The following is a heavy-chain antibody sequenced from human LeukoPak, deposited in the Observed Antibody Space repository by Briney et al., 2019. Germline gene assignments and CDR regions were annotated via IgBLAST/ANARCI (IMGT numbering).Heavy chain of an antibody. CDR2: INHSGST. D-gene: IGHD3-3*01. CDR3: ARGGTYYDGP. V-gene: IGHV4-34*01. CDR1: GGSFSGYY. Sequence: SETLSLTCAVYGGSFSGYYWSWIRQPPGKGLEWIGEINHSGSTNYNPSLKSRVTISVDTSKNQFSLKLISVTAADTALYYCARGGTYYDGPWGQGTLVTVSS. J-gene: IGHJ5*02.